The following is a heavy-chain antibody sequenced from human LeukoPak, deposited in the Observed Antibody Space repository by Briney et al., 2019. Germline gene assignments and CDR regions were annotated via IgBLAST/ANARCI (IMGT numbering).Heavy chain of an antibody. Sequence: SETLSLTCTVSGGSISSSSYYWGWIRQPPGKGLEWIGSIYYSGSTYYNPSLKSRVTISVDTSKNQFSLKLSSVTAADTAVYYCAKYYYDSSGSNPFDYWGQGTLVTVSS. CDR3: AKYYYDSSGSNPFDY. V-gene: IGHV4-39*07. CDR2: IYYSGST. D-gene: IGHD3-22*01. J-gene: IGHJ4*02. CDR1: GGSISSSSYY.